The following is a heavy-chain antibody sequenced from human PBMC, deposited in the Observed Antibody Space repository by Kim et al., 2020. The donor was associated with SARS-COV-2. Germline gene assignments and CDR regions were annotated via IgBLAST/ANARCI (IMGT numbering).Heavy chain of an antibody. D-gene: IGHD2-21*01. Sequence: GGSLRLSCEGVGLDISAHTLNWVRQAPGKGLEFVSSIGRTSVDMYYAHPVRGRFIISRDNAKNSLYLEMSGLRDDDTAVYFCVRGDHRDYWGQGTLVTVSS. CDR2: IGRTSVDM. CDR3: VRGDHRDY. CDR1: GLDISAHT. V-gene: IGHV3-21*06. J-gene: IGHJ4*02.